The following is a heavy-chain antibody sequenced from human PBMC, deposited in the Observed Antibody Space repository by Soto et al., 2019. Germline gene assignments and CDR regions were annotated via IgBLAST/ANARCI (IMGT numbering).Heavy chain of an antibody. D-gene: IGHD4-4*01. CDR2: ISWNSGSI. Sequence: PGGSLRLSCAASGFTFDDYAMHWVRQVPGKGLEWVSGISWNSGSIGYADSVKGRFTISRDNAKNSLYLQMNSLRAEDTALYYCAKDYFHEYSNSAGAFDIWGQGTMVTVSS. CDR1: GFTFDDYA. CDR3: AKDYFHEYSNSAGAFDI. V-gene: IGHV3-9*01. J-gene: IGHJ3*02.